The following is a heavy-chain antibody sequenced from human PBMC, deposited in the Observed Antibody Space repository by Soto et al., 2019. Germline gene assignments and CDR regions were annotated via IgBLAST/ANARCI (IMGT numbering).Heavy chain of an antibody. CDR1: GFTFSNAW. D-gene: IGHD4-17*01. J-gene: IGHJ4*02. CDR2: IKRNADGGTA. CDR3: TTAATTVTTIDY. V-gene: IGHV3-15*01. Sequence: EVQLVESGGGLVKPGGSLRLSCAASGFTFSNAWMSWVRQAPGKGLEWVGRIKRNADGGTADYAAPVKGRFTISRDDSKTTLYLKMNSLKTEDTAVYYCTTAATTVTTIDYWGQGTLVTVSS.